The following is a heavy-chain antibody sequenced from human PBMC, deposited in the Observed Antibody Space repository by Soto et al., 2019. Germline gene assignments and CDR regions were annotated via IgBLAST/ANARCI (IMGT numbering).Heavy chain of an antibody. CDR3: VRDQGIPVTT. V-gene: IGHV3-53*01. D-gene: IGHD6-19*01. CDR2: IFIDGST. CDR1: GFTVSSNY. Sequence: EVPVVESGGSLIQPGGSLRLSCAAVGFTVSSNYMSWVRQAPGKGLDWISVIFIDGSTYYADSVKGRFTISRDISKNTVYLQMNSLRAEDTALYYCVRDQGIPVTTWGQGTLVTVSS. J-gene: IGHJ4*02.